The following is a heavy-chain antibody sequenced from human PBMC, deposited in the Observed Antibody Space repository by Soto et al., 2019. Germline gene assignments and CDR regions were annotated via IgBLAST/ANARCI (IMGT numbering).Heavy chain of an antibody. J-gene: IGHJ3*01. V-gene: IGHV3-23*01. CDR1: GFTFSSHG. CDR3: AKDGQYRTDGFDV. D-gene: IGHD6-6*01. Sequence: EAQLLESGGDWAQPAGSLRLSCAASGFTFSSHGMSWVRQAPGKGLEWIAGLSRGGGTTYYADSVKGRFTISRDNSKNTLDLIMNSLKVEDTALYYCAKDGQYRTDGFDVWGQGTMVTVSS. CDR2: LSRGGGTT.